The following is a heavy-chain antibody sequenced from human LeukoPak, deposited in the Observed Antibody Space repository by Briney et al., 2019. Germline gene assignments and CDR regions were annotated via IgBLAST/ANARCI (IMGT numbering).Heavy chain of an antibody. CDR1: GFTFSSYE. J-gene: IGHJ6*02. CDR2: IRGSASTI. D-gene: IGHD1-26*01. Sequence: GGSLRLSCTASGFTFSSYEMSWVRQAPGEGLEWLSYIRGSASTIYYADSVKGRFTISRDNANNLLYLQMNSLRAEDTAIYYCAREGASGSYHYVMDVWGQGTTVTVSS. CDR3: AREGASGSYHYVMDV. V-gene: IGHV3-48*03.